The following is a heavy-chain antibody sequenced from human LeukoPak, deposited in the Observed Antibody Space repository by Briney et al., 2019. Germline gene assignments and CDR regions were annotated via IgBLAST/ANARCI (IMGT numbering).Heavy chain of an antibody. CDR3: ARKGGTRGPLNY. D-gene: IGHD2-8*01. CDR1: GFTFSNYW. J-gene: IGHJ4*02. Sequence: GGSLRLSCAASGFTFSNYWMSWVRQAPGKGLECVANIKQDGSETYYVDSVKGRFTISRDNAKNSLFLQMNSLTAEDTAVYYCARKGGTRGPLNYWGQGTLVTVSS. V-gene: IGHV3-7*01. CDR2: IKQDGSET.